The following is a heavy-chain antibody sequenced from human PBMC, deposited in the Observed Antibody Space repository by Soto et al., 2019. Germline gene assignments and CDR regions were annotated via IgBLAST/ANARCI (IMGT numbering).Heavy chain of an antibody. Sequence: SVKVSCKASGFTFTSSAVQWVRQARGQRLEWIGWIVVGSGNTNYAQKFQERVTITRDMSTSTAYMELSSLRSEDTAVYYCAAVVSLAVAGKYWGEGTRVTVSS. CDR2: IVVGSGNT. D-gene: IGHD6-19*01. J-gene: IGHJ4*02. CDR1: GFTFTSSA. CDR3: AAVVSLAVAGKY. V-gene: IGHV1-58*01.